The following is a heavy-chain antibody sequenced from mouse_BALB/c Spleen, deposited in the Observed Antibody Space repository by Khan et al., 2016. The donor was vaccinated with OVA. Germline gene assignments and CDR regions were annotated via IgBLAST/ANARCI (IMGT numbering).Heavy chain of an antibody. CDR3: ASELGRYYAMDY. D-gene: IGHD4-1*01. CDR1: GYSITSDYA. V-gene: IGHV3-2*02. J-gene: IGHJ4*01. Sequence: EVQLQESGPGLVKPSQSLSLTCTVAGYSITSDYAWNWIRQFPGNKLEWMGYISYSGSTGYNPSLKSRISITRDTSKNQFFLQLHSVTTEDTATYYCASELGRYYAMDYWGQGTSVTVSS. CDR2: ISYSGST.